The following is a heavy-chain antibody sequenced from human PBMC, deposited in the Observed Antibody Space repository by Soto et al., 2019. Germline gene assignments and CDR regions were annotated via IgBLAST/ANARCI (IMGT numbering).Heavy chain of an antibody. V-gene: IGHV4-34*01. CDR3: GRGFPLEWLTRGHGFYYYYMDV. CDR2: INHSGST. D-gene: IGHD3-3*01. Sequence: PSETLSLTCAVYGGSFSGYFWTWFRQPPGKGLEWIGEINHSGSTNYNPSLKSRVTISVDTSKNQFSLKLTSVTAADTAVYYCGRGFPLEWLTRGHGFYYYYMDVWGKGTRVTVSS. J-gene: IGHJ6*03. CDR1: GGSFSGYF.